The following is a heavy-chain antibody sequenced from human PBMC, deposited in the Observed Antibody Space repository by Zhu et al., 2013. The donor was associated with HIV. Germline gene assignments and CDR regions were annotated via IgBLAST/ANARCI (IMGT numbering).Heavy chain of an antibody. V-gene: IGHV4-39*07. CDR1: GGSISSSSYY. CDR3: ARVNLPRIDY. CDR2: IYYSGST. J-gene: IGHJ4*02. Sequence: VQLQESGPGLVKPSETLSLTCTVSGGSISSSSYYWGWIRQPPGKGLEWIGSIYYSGSTYYNPSLKSRVTISVDTSKNQFSLKLSSVTAADTAVYYCARVNLPRIDYWGQGTLVTVSS.